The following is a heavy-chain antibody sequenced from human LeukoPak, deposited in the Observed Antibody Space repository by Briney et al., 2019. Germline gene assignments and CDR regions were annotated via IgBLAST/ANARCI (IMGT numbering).Heavy chain of an antibody. J-gene: IGHJ3*02. CDR3: ARPHRYYYDSSGYPDAFGI. D-gene: IGHD3-22*01. CDR2: INHSGST. Sequence: PSETLSLTCAVYGGSFSGYYWSWIRQPPGKGLEWIGEINHSGSTNYNPSLKSRVTISVDTSKNQFSLKLSSVTAADTAVYYCARPHRYYYDSSGYPDAFGIWGQGTMVTVSS. V-gene: IGHV4-34*01. CDR1: GGSFSGYY.